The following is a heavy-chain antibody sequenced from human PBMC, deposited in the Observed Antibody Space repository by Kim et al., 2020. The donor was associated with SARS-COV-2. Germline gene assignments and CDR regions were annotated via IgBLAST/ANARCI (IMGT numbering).Heavy chain of an antibody. D-gene: IGHD6-19*01. CDR1: GFTFGDYA. CDR3: TRVGSSGWYESRDLDY. Sequence: GGSLRLSCTASGFTFGDYAMSWFRQAPGKGLEWVGFIRSKAYGGTTEYAASVKGRFTISRDDSKSIAYLQMNSLKTEDTAVYYCTRVGSSGWYESRDLDYWGQGTLVTVSS. CDR2: IRSKAYGGTT. V-gene: IGHV3-49*03. J-gene: IGHJ4*02.